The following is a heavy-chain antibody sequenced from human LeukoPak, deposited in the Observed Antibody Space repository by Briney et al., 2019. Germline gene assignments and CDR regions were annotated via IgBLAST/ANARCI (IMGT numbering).Heavy chain of an antibody. CDR3: ARVNRGVITSYYYYGMDV. D-gene: IGHD3-10*01. CDR2: ISSSSSTI. CDR1: GFTISSYS. Sequence: QPGGSLRLSCAASGFTISSYSMNWVRQAPGKGLEWVSYISSSSSTIYYADSVKGRFTISRDNAKNSLYLQMNSLRAEDTAVYYCARVNRGVITSYYYYGMDVWGQGTTVTVSS. J-gene: IGHJ6*02. V-gene: IGHV3-48*01.